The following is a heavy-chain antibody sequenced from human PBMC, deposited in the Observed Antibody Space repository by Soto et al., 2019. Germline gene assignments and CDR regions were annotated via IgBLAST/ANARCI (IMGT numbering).Heavy chain of an antibody. Sequence: PXESLTISGKAAGYTFINYWIAWVRQMPGKGLEWMGIIHPGDSDVRYSPSFQGLVTFSADKSINTAYAQWSSLKASDTALYYCARHVGGRDYYYGIDVWGQGTTVTVSS. V-gene: IGHV5-51*01. CDR1: GYTFINYW. CDR2: IHPGDSDV. J-gene: IGHJ6*02. CDR3: ARHVGGRDYYYGIDV.